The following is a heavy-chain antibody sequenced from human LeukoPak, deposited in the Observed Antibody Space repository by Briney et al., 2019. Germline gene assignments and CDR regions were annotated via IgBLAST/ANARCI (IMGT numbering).Heavy chain of an antibody. CDR1: GGSISSSSYY. CDR2: IYYSGST. V-gene: IGHV4-39*01. CDR3: ARMRYSYGSLRYYFDY. Sequence: SETLSLTCTVSGGSISSSSYYWGWIRQPPGKGLEWIGSIYYSGSTYYNPSLKSRVTISVDTSKNQFSLKLSSVTAADTAVYYCARMRYSYGSLRYYFDYWGQGTLVTVSS. J-gene: IGHJ4*02. D-gene: IGHD5-18*01.